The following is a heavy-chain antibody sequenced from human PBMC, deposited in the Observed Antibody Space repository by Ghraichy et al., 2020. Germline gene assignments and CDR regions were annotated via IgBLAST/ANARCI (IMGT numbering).Heavy chain of an antibody. CDR1: GFTFSSYG. V-gene: IGHV3-33*01. Sequence: GGSLRLSCAASGFTFSSYGRHWVRQAPGKGLEWVAVIWYDGSNKYYADSVKGRFTISRDNSKNTLYLQMNSLRAEDTAVYYCARVGPGYYGSGSYLSDYWGQGTLVTVSS. J-gene: IGHJ4*02. CDR2: IWYDGSNK. CDR3: ARVGPGYYGSGSYLSDY. D-gene: IGHD3-10*01.